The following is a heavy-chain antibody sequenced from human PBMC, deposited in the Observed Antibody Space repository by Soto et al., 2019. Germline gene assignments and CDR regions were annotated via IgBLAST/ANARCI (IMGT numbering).Heavy chain of an antibody. Sequence: PGASLKISCVASGYSSSNYWITWVPQMPGKGLEWIGKIDPSDSYIRYSPSFQGHVRISADRSIRTAYLQWDSLKASDTAIYYCARHEGLQSMSYFAYWGQGTLVTVSS. CDR1: GYSSSNYW. CDR3: ARHEGLQSMSYFAY. V-gene: IGHV5-10-1*01. D-gene: IGHD3-3*01. CDR2: IDPSDSYI. J-gene: IGHJ4*02.